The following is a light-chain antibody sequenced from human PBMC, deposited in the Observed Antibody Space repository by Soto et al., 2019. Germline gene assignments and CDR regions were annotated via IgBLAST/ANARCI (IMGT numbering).Light chain of an antibody. Sequence: QSALNQPASVSGSPGQSITISCTGTISDVGSYNLVSWYQQHPGKAPKLMIYEGSKRPSGVSNRFSGSKSGNTASLTISGLQAEDEADYYCCSYAGSSTYVFGTGTKVTVL. V-gene: IGLV2-23*01. CDR1: ISDVGSYNL. CDR2: EGS. CDR3: CSYAGSSTYV. J-gene: IGLJ1*01.